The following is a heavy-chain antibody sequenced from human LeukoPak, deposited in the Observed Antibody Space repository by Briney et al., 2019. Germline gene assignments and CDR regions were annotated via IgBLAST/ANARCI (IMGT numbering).Heavy chain of an antibody. CDR1: GFTFGDYA. Sequence: GGSLRLSCTASGFTFGDYAMNWFRQAPEKGLEWVGFIRSKAYGGTTEYAASVRGRFTISRDDSKSIAYLQMNSLRTEDTAVYYCTRGVIGGYDWPAPVAYWGQGTLVTVSS. CDR2: IRSKAYGGTT. J-gene: IGHJ4*02. CDR3: TRGVIGGYDWPAPVAY. V-gene: IGHV3-49*03. D-gene: IGHD5-12*01.